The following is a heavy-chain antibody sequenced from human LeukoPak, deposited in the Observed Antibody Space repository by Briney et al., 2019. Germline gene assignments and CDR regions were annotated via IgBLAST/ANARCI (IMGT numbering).Heavy chain of an antibody. CDR2: IYPGDSDT. D-gene: IGHD2-15*01. CDR3: ARHRPGVVPKIGFDF. V-gene: IGHV5-51*01. J-gene: IGHJ5*01. Sequence: NRGESLKISCKGSGYSFTSYWIGWVRQMPGKGLEWMGIIYPGDSDTRYSPSFQGQVTISADKSISTAYLQWSSLKASDSALYYCARHRPGVVPKIGFDFWGQGSLVTVSS. CDR1: GYSFTSYW.